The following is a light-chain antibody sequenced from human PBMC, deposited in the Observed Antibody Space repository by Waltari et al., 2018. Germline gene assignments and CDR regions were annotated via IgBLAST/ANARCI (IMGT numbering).Light chain of an antibody. CDR2: GAS. V-gene: IGKV3-20*01. Sequence: EIVLTQSPGTLSLSLGGRATVSCRASQSGSRALAWYQQKPGQAPRLIIYGASTRATGIPDRFSVSGSWTDFSLTISRLEPDDFAVYYCQHYLRLPVTFGQGTTVEI. CDR1: QSGSRA. CDR3: QHYLRLPVT. J-gene: IGKJ1*01.